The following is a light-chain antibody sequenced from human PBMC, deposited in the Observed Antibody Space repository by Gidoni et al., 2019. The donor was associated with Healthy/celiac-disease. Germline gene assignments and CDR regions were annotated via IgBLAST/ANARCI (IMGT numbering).Light chain of an antibody. V-gene: IGKV3-11*01. CDR2: DAS. CDR3: QQRRNWPLT. J-gene: IGKJ1*01. Sequence: DIVLTPPPATLSLSPGERATLSCRASQSVSSYLAWYQQKPGQAPRLLIYDASNRATGIPARFSGSGSGTDFTLTISSLEPEDVAVYYCQQRRNWPLTFGQGTKVEIK. CDR1: QSVSSY.